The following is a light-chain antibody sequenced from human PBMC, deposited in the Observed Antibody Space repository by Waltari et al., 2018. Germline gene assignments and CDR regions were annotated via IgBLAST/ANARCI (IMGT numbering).Light chain of an antibody. Sequence: DIQLTQSHSFLSASVGDSVTITCRARQVIRNYLAWYQQKPGRASKVPIYSAYTVKDGVPSMFRGSGSVASFTHSITNLQTEDVATDYCQHVDALPLTFGGGTRVEIK. V-gene: IGKV1-9*01. CDR2: SAY. CDR1: QVIRNY. CDR3: QHVDALPLT. J-gene: IGKJ4*01.